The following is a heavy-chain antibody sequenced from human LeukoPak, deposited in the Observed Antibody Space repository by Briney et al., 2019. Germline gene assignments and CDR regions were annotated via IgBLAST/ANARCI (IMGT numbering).Heavy chain of an antibody. D-gene: IGHD3-3*01. CDR2: VNHSGST. Sequence: SETLSLTCAVYGGSFSGYYWSWIRQPPGKGLEWIGEVNHSGSTDYNPSLKSRVTISVDTSKNQFSLNLSSVPAADTAVYYCTRFLEWFPFDYWGQGTLVTVSS. V-gene: IGHV4-34*01. CDR3: TRFLEWFPFDY. J-gene: IGHJ4*02. CDR1: GGSFSGYY.